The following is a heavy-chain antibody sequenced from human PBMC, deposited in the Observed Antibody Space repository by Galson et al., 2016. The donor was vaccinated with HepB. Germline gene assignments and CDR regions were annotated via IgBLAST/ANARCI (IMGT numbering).Heavy chain of an antibody. CDR3: AIIWEASGWFDY. CDR1: GGSISRSSYY. V-gene: IGHV4-39*01. CDR2: IYYSGST. Sequence: ETLSLTCTVSGGSISRSSYYWAWIRQPPGKGLEWIGGIYYSGSTYYHPSPKSPVTITVDTSMNQFSLKLSPVTAADTAVYYCAIIWEASGWFDYWGQGTVVTVSS. D-gene: IGHD6-19*01. J-gene: IGHJ4*02.